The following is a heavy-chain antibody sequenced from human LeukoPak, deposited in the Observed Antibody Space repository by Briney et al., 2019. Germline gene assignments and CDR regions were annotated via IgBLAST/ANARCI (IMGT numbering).Heavy chain of an antibody. J-gene: IGHJ4*02. CDR2: IIPVFGTA. V-gene: IGHV1-69*05. Sequence: SVKVSCKASGRTFSIYAISWVRQAPGQGLEWMGGIIPVFGTANYEQKFQGRVTITTDESTSTAYMELSSLRSEDTAVYCCAGNYDFWSGYNPDTYYFDYWGQGTLVTVSS. D-gene: IGHD3-3*01. CDR1: GRTFSIYA. CDR3: AGNYDFWSGYNPDTYYFDY.